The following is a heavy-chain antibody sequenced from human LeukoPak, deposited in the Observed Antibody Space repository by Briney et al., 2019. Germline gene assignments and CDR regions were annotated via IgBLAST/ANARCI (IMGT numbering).Heavy chain of an antibody. Sequence: GGSLRLSCSASGFIFSSYEMNWGRQAPGEGLEWVSYISSSGSSIYYADSVKGRFTISRDNAKNSLYLQMNSLRAEDTAVYYCARDREDSYGYVRFDYWGQGTLVTVSS. CDR2: ISSSGSSI. CDR3: ARDREDSYGYVRFDY. D-gene: IGHD5-18*01. J-gene: IGHJ4*02. V-gene: IGHV3-48*03. CDR1: GFIFSSYE.